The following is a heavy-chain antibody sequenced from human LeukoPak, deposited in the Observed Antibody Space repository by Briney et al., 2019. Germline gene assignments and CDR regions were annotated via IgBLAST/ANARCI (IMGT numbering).Heavy chain of an antibody. CDR3: ATPTALSDY. J-gene: IGHJ4*02. CDR2: ISYDGSNK. D-gene: IGHD2-2*01. V-gene: IGHV3-30*04. Sequence: PGGSLRLSCAASGFTFSSYAMHWVRQAPGKGLEWVAVISYDGSNKYYADSVKGRFTISRDNSKNTLYLQMNSLRAEDTAVYYCATPTALSDYWGQGTLVTVSS. CDR1: GFTFSSYA.